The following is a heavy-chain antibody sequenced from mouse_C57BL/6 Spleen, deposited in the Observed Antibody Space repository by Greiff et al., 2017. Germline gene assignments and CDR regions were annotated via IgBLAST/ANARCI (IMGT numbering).Heavy chain of an antibody. V-gene: IGHV1-81*01. Sequence: QVQLQQSGAELARPGASVKLSCKASGYTFTSYGISWVKQRTGQGLEWIGEIYPRSGNTYYNEKFKGKATLTADKSSSTAYMELRSLTSEDSAVYFCARGGVVPDYYAMDYWGQGTSVTVSS. CDR2: IYPRSGNT. D-gene: IGHD1-1*01. J-gene: IGHJ4*01. CDR3: ARGGVVPDYYAMDY. CDR1: GYTFTSYG.